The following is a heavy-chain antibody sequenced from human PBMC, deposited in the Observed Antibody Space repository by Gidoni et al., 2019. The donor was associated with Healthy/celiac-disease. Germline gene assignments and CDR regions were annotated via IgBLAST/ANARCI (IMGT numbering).Heavy chain of an antibody. CDR2: IWYDGSNK. D-gene: IGHD6-13*01. CDR1: GFTFSSYG. J-gene: IGHJ1*01. CDR3: ARQGHPYIAAAGTPEYFQH. Sequence: QVQLVESGGGVVQPGRSLRLSCAASGFTFSSYGMHWVRQAPGKGLEWVAVIWYDGSNKYYADSVKGRFTISRDNSKNTLYLQMNSLRAEDTAVYYCARQGHPYIAAAGTPEYFQHWGQGTLVTVSS. V-gene: IGHV3-33*01.